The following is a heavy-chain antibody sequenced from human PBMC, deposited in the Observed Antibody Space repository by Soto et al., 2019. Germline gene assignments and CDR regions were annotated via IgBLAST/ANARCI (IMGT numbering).Heavy chain of an antibody. D-gene: IGHD3-22*01. CDR1: GDSSSTYY. CDR2: IYYSGST. Sequence: SATLSLTCTISGDSSSTYYWSWIRQPPGKGLEYIGCIYYSGSTNYNPSLKSRVTISVDTSKNQFSLKLSSVTAADTAVYYCARGRQDYDSSGYYHYVVGYWGKGTMVTVS. J-gene: IGHJ4*02. CDR3: ARGRQDYDSSGYYHYVVGY. V-gene: IGHV4-59*01.